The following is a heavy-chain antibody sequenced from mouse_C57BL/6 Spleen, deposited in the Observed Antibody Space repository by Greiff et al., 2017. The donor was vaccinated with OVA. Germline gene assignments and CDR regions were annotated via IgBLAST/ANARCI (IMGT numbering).Heavy chain of an antibody. Sequence: VQLQQPGAELVKPGASVKMSCKASGYTFTSYWITWVKQRPGQGLEWIGDIYPGSGSTNYNEKFKSKATLTVDTSSSTAYMQLSSLTSEDSAVYYCARRGYITTVVATPYAMDYWGQGTSVTVSS. D-gene: IGHD1-1*01. CDR1: GYTFTSYW. J-gene: IGHJ4*01. V-gene: IGHV1-55*01. CDR3: ARRGYITTVVATPYAMDY. CDR2: IYPGSGST.